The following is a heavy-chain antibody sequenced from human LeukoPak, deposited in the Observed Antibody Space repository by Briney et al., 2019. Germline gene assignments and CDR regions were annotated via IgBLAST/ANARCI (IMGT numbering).Heavy chain of an antibody. D-gene: IGHD6-19*01. CDR2: INPNSGGT. Sequence: ASVKVSFKASGYTFTVYYMHWVRQAPGQGLEWMGWINPNSGGTNYAQKFQGRVTMTRDTSISTAYMELSRLRSDDTAVYYCAIGLAVAGPEILLPFDYWGQGTLVTVSS. CDR3: AIGLAVAGPEILLPFDY. J-gene: IGHJ4*02. CDR1: GYTFTVYY. V-gene: IGHV1-2*02.